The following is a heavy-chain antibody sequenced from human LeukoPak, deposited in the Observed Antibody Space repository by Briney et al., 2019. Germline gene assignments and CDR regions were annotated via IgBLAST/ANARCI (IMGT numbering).Heavy chain of an antibody. D-gene: IGHD5-24*01. CDR1: GGSIRSSYYY. CDR2: INHSGST. J-gene: IGHJ4*02. Sequence: SETLSLTCTVSGGSIRSSYYYWGWIRQPPGKGLEWIGEINHSGSTNYNPSLKSRVTISVDTSKNQFSLKLSSVTAADTAVYYCARAEMATIFSHYFDYWGQGTLVTVSS. CDR3: ARAEMATIFSHYFDY. V-gene: IGHV4-39*07.